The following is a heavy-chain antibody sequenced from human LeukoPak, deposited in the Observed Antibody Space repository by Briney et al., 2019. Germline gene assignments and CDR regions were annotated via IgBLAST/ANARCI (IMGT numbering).Heavy chain of an antibody. D-gene: IGHD2-21*02. J-gene: IGHJ3*02. Sequence: PSETLSLTCTVSGGSISSGSYYCSWIRQPAGKGLERIGRIYTSGSTNYHPSLKSRVTISVDTSKNQFSLKLSSVTAADTAVYYCARDGVVTDAFDIWGQGTMVTVSS. CDR3: ARDGVVTDAFDI. CDR1: GGSISSGSYY. V-gene: IGHV4-61*02. CDR2: IYTSGST.